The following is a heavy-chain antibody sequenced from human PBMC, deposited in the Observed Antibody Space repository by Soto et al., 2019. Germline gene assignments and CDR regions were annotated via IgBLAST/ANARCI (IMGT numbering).Heavy chain of an antibody. D-gene: IGHD1-26*01. J-gene: IGHJ6*02. CDR2: LGAARDP. CDR1: GFSFRDYD. V-gene: IGHV3-13*05. CDR3: ARAYLGRLPRRADYYYAMDV. Sequence: VQLVESGGGSVQPGESLRLSCAASGFSFRDYDMHWVRQRKGKGLEWVSALGAARDPYYVGSVKGRFSVSRDNAQNSLFLQMKNLRVDDTAVYFCARAYLGRLPRRADYYYAMDVWGRGPTVTVSS.